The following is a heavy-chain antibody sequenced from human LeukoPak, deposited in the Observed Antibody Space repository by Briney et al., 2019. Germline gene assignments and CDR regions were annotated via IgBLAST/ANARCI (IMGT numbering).Heavy chain of an antibody. CDR1: GYTFTSYD. Sequence: GASVMVSSKASGYTFTSYDINWVRQAPGQGLEWMGWMNPNSGNTGYTQKFQGRVTITRNTSISTVYMELSRVRSEDTAVYYCARGHFGSGIMDVWDKGTTVTISS. J-gene: IGHJ6*03. CDR2: MNPNSGNT. V-gene: IGHV1-8*01. CDR3: ARGHFGSGIMDV. D-gene: IGHD3-10*01.